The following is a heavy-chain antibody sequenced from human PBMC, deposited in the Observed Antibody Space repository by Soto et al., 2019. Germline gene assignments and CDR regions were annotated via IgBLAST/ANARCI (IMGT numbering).Heavy chain of an antibody. CDR2: ISGTSPST. CDR3: AIKIFAVAS. Sequence: EVQLLESGGGLVQPGGSLRLSCAASGFTFSAYAMSWVRQAPGKGLEWVSAISGTSPSTYYADSVQGRFTISRDSSRKTLFLQMNTLGAEDIALYVSAIKIFAVASWGQRTQVTVSS. CDR1: GFTFSAYA. D-gene: IGHD3-3*01. J-gene: IGHJ5*02. V-gene: IGHV3-23*01.